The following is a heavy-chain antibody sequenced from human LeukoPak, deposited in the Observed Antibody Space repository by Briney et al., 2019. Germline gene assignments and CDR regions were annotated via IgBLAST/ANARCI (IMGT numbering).Heavy chain of an antibody. CDR3: AKDSSSYDWGYMDV. Sequence: PGGSLRLSCAASGFTFSTYAMSWFRQAPGKGLEWVSLIGGSDGRTRYADSVKGRFTISRDNSKNTLYLQMNSRRAEDTAVYYCAKDSSSYDWGYMDVWGKGTTVTISS. D-gene: IGHD3-22*01. CDR1: GFTFSTYA. V-gene: IGHV3-23*01. J-gene: IGHJ6*03. CDR2: IGGSDGRT.